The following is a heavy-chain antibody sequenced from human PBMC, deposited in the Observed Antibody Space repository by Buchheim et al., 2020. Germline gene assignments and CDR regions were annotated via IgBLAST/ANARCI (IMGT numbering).Heavy chain of an antibody. CDR1: GFTFSSYG. Sequence: QVQLVESGGGVVQPGRSLRLSCAASGFTFSSYGMHWVRQAPGKGLEWVAVIWYDGSNKYYADSVKGRFTISRDNSKNTLYLQMNSLRAEDTAVYYCARDGAAADSSRFDPWGQGTL. J-gene: IGHJ5*02. D-gene: IGHD6-13*01. V-gene: IGHV3-33*01. CDR3: ARDGAAADSSRFDP. CDR2: IWYDGSNK.